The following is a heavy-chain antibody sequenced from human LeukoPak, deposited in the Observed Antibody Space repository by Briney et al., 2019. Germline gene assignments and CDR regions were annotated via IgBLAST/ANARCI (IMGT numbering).Heavy chain of an antibody. J-gene: IGHJ6*03. CDR3: ARDSSGYSGYDYYYMDV. Sequence: SETLSLTCTVSGGSISSYYWSWIRQPAGKGLEWIGRFHTTGSTNYNPSLKSRVTISVDTSKNQFSLKLSSVTAADTAVYYCARDSSGYSGYDYYYMDVWGKGTTVTISS. D-gene: IGHD1-26*01. CDR1: GGSISSYY. V-gene: IGHV4-4*07. CDR2: FHTTGST.